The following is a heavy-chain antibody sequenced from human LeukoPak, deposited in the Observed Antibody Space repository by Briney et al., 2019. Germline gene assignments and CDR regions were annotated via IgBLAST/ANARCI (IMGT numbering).Heavy chain of an antibody. V-gene: IGHV1-69*01. CDR1: VGTFSSYA. D-gene: IGHD3-10*01. CDR3: AVWFGELLPPFDY. CDR2: IIPIFGTA. J-gene: IGHJ4*02. Sequence: SVKVSCKASVGTFSSYAITWVRQNPGQELEWMGGIIPIFGTANYAQKFPGRVTITADESTSTAYMELSSLRSEDTAVYYCAVWFGELLPPFDYWGQGTLVTVSS.